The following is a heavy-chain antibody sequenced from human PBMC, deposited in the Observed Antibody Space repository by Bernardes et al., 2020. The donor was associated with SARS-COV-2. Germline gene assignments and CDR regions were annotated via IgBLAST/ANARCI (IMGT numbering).Heavy chain of an antibody. V-gene: IGHV3-53*01. CDR1: GFTVSNNY. CDR3: ASHRGFNYGYGGTLHF. D-gene: IGHD5-18*01. J-gene: IGHJ1*01. CDR2: IFRAVSGSTT. Sequence: GGSLRLSCAASGFTVSNNYMNWVRQAPGKGLEWVSFIFRAVSGSTTYYADSVWGRFTISRDDSTNTIYLQMNSLRADDTAVYYCASHRGFNYGYGGTLHFWGQGTLVTVSS.